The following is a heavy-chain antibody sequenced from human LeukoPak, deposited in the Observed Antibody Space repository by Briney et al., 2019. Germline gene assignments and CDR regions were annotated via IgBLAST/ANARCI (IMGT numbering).Heavy chain of an antibody. D-gene: IGHD6-6*01. Sequence: GGSLRLSCAASGFTFSSYGMHWVRQAPGKGLEWVAFIRYDGSNKYYADSVKGRFTISRDNSKNTLYLQMNSLRAEDTAVYYCAKGELRYSSSSGHFDYWGQGTLVTVSS. J-gene: IGHJ4*02. CDR2: IRYDGSNK. CDR3: AKGELRYSSSSGHFDY. V-gene: IGHV3-30*02. CDR1: GFTFSSYG.